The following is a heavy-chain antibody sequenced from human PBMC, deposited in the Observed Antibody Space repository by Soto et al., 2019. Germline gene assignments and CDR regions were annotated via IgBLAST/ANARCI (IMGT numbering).Heavy chain of an antibody. D-gene: IGHD6-19*01. CDR2: INPNNGVT. Sequence: QVQLVQSGAEVKKPGASVKVSCKASGYTFTDYYMNWVRQAPGQGLEWMGWINPNNGVTNYAQKFQGRVTMTRDTSITTAYMDLSRLRSDDTALYYCAIVALTVANWFDPCCPGTQGTVS. J-gene: IGHJ5*02. V-gene: IGHV1-2*02. CDR3: AIVALTVANWFDP. CDR1: GYTFTDYY.